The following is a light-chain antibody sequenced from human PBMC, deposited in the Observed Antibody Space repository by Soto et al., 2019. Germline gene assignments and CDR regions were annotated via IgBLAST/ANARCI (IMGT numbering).Light chain of an antibody. CDR3: QQFDSWPIT. CDR2: GAS. V-gene: IGKV3-15*01. CDR1: QSVTTN. Sequence: EIVLTQSPATLSVSPGERATLSCRASQSVTTNLAWYQQKPGQVPRLLISGASTRATDIPARFSGSGSGTEFTLTISSLQSEDLAVYYCQQFDSWPITFGQGTRLEMK. J-gene: IGKJ5*01.